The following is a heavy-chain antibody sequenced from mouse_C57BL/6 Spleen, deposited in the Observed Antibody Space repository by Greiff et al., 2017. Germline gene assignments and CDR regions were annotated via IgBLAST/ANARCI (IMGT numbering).Heavy chain of an antibody. CDR3: ARGYGYDGYYAMDY. J-gene: IGHJ4*01. CDR2: IWTGGGT. D-gene: IGHD2-2*01. V-gene: IGHV2-9-1*01. Sequence: VKLQESGPGLVAPSQSLSITCTVSGFSLTSYAISWVRQPPGKGLEWLGVIWTGGGTNYNSALKSRLSISKDNSKSQVFLKMNSLQTDDTARYYCARGYGYDGYYAMDYWGQGTSVTVSS. CDR1: GFSLTSYA.